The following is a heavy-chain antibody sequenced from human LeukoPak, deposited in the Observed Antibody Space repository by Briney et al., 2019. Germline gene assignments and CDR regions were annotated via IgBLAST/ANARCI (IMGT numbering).Heavy chain of an antibody. V-gene: IGHV3-23*01. CDR1: GVTFSSYA. Sequence: PGGSLRLSCAASGVTFSSYAMSWVRQAPGKGLKWVSAISGSGGSTYYADSVKGRFTISRDNSKNTLYLQMNSLRSEDSAVYYCAKWHMDSAAGTGYWGQGTLVTVSS. J-gene: IGHJ4*02. CDR3: AKWHMDSAAGTGY. CDR2: ISGSGGST. D-gene: IGHD6-13*01.